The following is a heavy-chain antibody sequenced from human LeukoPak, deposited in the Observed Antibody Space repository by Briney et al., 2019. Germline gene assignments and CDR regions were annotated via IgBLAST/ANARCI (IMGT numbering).Heavy chain of an antibody. J-gene: IGHJ5*02. Sequence: GGSLRLSCAASGFTFSSYGMHWVRQAPGKGLEWVTFIRYDGSIKYYADSVKGRFTISRDNSKNTLYLQMNSLRAEDTAVYYCARAPKFRLVGVPKGPFDPWGQGSLVTVSS. V-gene: IGHV3-30*02. CDR1: GFTFSSYG. CDR3: ARAPKFRLVGVPKGPFDP. CDR2: IRYDGSIK. D-gene: IGHD1-26*01.